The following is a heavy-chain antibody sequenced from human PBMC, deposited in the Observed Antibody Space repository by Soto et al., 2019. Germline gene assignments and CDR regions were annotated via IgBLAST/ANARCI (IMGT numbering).Heavy chain of an antibody. J-gene: IGHJ4*02. D-gene: IGHD3-3*01. CDR1: GGSISRGDYY. CDR2: IYYSGST. Sequence: QVQLQESGPGLVKPSQTLSLTCTVSGGSISRGDYYWSWIRQPPGKGLEWIGYIYYSGSTYYNPSLKSRVTISVDTSKNQFSLKLSSVTAADTAVYYWARGYDDFWSREAGALFDYWGQGTLVTVSS. CDR3: ARGYDDFWSREAGALFDY. V-gene: IGHV4-30-4*01.